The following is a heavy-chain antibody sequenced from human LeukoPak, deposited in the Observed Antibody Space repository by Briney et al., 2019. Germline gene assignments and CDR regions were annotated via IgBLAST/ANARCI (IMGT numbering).Heavy chain of an antibody. Sequence: PGGSMRLSCAASGFTFSGDNLNWVRQAPGEGLGWDSFISNSGSFIKYADSVKGRFTISRDNAKNSLYLQMNSLRAEDTAMYYCTRDRALNIRAYDIWGQGTLVTASS. CDR3: TRDRALNIRAYDI. D-gene: IGHD3-10*01. CDR1: GFTFSGDN. CDR2: ISNSGSFI. V-gene: IGHV3-21*01. J-gene: IGHJ3*02.